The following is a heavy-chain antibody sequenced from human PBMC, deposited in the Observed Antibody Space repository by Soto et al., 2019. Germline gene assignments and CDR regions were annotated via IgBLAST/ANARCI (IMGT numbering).Heavy chain of an antibody. D-gene: IGHD2-21*01. CDR3: ARDDSFAFDI. CDR2: IRGNT. CDR1: GFTFTSYS. V-gene: IGHV3-48*01. Sequence: EVQLVESGGGLVQPGGSLRLSCAASGFTFTSYSMNWVRQAPGKGLEWVSYIRGNTHYADSVKGRFTISRDNARSSLYLQMNSLRADDTAVYYCARDDSFAFDIWGQGTMVTVSS. J-gene: IGHJ3*02.